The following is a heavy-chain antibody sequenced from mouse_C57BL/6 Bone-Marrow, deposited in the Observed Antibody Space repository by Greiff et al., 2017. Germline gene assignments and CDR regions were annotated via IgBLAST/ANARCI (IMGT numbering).Heavy chain of an antibody. CDR3: ARRGVWYGSSYGDIDY. CDR2: IYPGDGDT. CDR1: GYAFSSSW. D-gene: IGHD1-1*01. J-gene: IGHJ2*01. V-gene: IGHV1-82*01. Sequence: VQLQQSGPELVKPGASVKISCKASGYAFSSSWMNWVKQRPGQGLEWIGRIYPGDGDTNYNGKFKGKATLTAAKSSSTAYMQLSSLTSEDSAVYFCARRGVWYGSSYGDIDYWGQGTTLTVSS.